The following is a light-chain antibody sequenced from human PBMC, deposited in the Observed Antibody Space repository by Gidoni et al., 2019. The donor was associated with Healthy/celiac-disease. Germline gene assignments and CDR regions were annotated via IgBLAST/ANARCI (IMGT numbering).Light chain of an antibody. Sequence: EIVLTQSPATLSFSPGERATLSCKASQSVSSHLAWYQQKPGQAPRLLIYDASNRATGIPARFSGSGSGTDCTLTISSLEPEDFAVYYCQQRSNWPPLTFGGGTKVEIK. V-gene: IGKV3-11*01. CDR1: QSVSSH. J-gene: IGKJ4*01. CDR3: QQRSNWPPLT. CDR2: DAS.